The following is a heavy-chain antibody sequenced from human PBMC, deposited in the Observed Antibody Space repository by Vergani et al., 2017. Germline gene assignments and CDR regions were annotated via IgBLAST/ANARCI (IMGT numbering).Heavy chain of an antibody. CDR3: ASGGRDGYARNFDY. CDR2: INHSGST. D-gene: IGHD5-24*01. V-gene: IGHV4-34*01. J-gene: IGHJ4*02. Sequence: QVQLQQWGAGLLKPSETLSLTCAVYGGSFSGYYWSWIRQPPVKGLEWIGEINHSGSTNYNPSLKSRVTISVDTSKNQFSLKLSSVTAADTAVYYCASGGRDGYARNFDYWGQGTLVTVSS. CDR1: GGSFSGYY.